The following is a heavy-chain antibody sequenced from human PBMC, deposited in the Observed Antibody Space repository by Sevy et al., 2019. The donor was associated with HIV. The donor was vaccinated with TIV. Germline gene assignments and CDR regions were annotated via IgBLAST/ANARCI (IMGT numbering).Heavy chain of an antibody. Sequence: ASVKVSCKASGYTFTSYGISWVRQAPGQGLEWMGWISTYNGNTDYAQKLQGRVTMTTDTSTSTAYMELRSLSSDDTAGYYCARVGATGGYFDLWGRGTLVTVSS. CDR3: ARVGATGGYFDL. CDR2: ISTYNGNT. V-gene: IGHV1-18*01. D-gene: IGHD1-26*01. J-gene: IGHJ2*01. CDR1: GYTFTSYG.